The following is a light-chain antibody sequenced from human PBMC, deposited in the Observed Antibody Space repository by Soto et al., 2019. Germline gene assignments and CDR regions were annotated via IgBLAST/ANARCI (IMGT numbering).Light chain of an antibody. V-gene: IGKV3-20*01. J-gene: IGKJ2*01. CDR2: STS. CDR1: QRVDIRH. CDR3: QQYGVSPYT. Sequence: ENVLTQSPGTLSLSPGERATLSCRASQRVDIRHLAWYQQKPGQAPRLLIYSTSSRAAGIPDRFSGSGSGTDFTLTVTRLEPEDFAVYYCQQYGVSPYTFGQGTTLEIK.